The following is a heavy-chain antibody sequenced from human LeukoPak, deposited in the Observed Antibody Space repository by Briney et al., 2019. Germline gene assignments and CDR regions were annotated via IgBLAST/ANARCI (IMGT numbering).Heavy chain of an antibody. D-gene: IGHD3-22*01. CDR3: ARDRVDSSGYSYYYYYYGMDV. J-gene: IGHJ6*02. CDR2: IYYSGST. V-gene: IGHV4-59*12. CDR1: GGSISSYY. Sequence: SETLSLTCTVSGGSISSYYWSWIRQPPGKGLEWIGYIYYSGSTNYNPSLKSRVTISVDTSKNQFSLKLSSVTAADTAVYYCARDRVDSSGYSYYYYYYGMDVWGQGTTVTVSS.